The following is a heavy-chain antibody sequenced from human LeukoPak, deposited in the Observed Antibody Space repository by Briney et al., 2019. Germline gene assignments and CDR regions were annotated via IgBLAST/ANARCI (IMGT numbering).Heavy chain of an antibody. Sequence: SETLSLTCAVYGGSFSGYDWSWIRQPPGKGLEWIGEINHSGSTNYNPSLKSRVTISVDMSKNQFSLKLGSVTAADTAVYYCARGRGATEGWGQGTLVTVSS. J-gene: IGHJ4*02. CDR1: GGSFSGYD. D-gene: IGHD1-26*01. CDR3: ARGRGATEG. CDR2: INHSGST. V-gene: IGHV4-34*01.